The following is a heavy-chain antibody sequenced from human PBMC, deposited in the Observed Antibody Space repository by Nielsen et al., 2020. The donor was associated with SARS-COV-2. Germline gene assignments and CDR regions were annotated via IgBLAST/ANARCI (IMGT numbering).Heavy chain of an antibody. CDR3: AREGRLLLWFGELLAPPDY. Sequence: GESLKISCAASGFTFSDYYMSWIRQAPGKGLEWVSYISSSGSTIYYADSVKGRFTISRDNAKNSLYLQMNSLRAEDTAVYYCAREGRLLLWFGELLAPPDYWGQGTLVTVSS. CDR1: GFTFSDYY. V-gene: IGHV3-11*04. J-gene: IGHJ4*02. D-gene: IGHD3-10*01. CDR2: ISSSGSTI.